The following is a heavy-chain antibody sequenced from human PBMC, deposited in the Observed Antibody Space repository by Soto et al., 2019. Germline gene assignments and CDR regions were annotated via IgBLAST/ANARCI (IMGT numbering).Heavy chain of an antibody. J-gene: IGHJ5*02. CDR3: AREMVRGVIKWFDP. V-gene: IGHV4-31*03. CDR2: IYYGGST. D-gene: IGHD3-10*01. Sequence: PSETLSLTCTVSGGSISSGGYYWSWIRQHPGKGLEWIGYIYYGGSTYYNPSLKSRVTISVDTSKNQFSLKLSSVTAADTAVYYCAREMVRGVIKWFDPWGQGTLVTVS. CDR1: GGSISSGGYY.